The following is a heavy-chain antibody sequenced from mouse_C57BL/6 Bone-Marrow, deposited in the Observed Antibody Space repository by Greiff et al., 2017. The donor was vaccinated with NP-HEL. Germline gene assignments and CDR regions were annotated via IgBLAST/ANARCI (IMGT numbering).Heavy chain of an antibody. D-gene: IGHD1-1*01. Sequence: QVQLQQSGPGLVQPSQSLSITCTVSGFSLTSYGVHWVRQSPGKGLEWLGVIWSGGSTDYNAAFISRLSISKDNSKSQVFFKMNSLQADDTAIYYCARKGNYYGSSYPYWYFDVWGTGTTVTVSS. J-gene: IGHJ1*03. CDR2: IWSGGST. CDR3: ARKGNYYGSSYPYWYFDV. V-gene: IGHV2-2*01. CDR1: GFSLTSYG.